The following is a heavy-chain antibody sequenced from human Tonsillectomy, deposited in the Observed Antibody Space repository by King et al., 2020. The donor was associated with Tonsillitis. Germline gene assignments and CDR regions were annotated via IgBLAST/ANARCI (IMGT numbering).Heavy chain of an antibody. CDR3: ARVMSVVGALDY. Sequence: VQLQQWGAGLLKPSETLSLTCAVYGGSFSGYYWSWIRQPPGKGLEWIGEINHSGSTNYYPSLKSRVTISVDTSKNQFSLKLSSVTAADTAVYYCARVMSVVGALDYWGQGTLVTVSS. D-gene: IGHD2-15*01. CDR2: INHSGST. CDR1: GGSFSGYY. J-gene: IGHJ4*02. V-gene: IGHV4-34*01.